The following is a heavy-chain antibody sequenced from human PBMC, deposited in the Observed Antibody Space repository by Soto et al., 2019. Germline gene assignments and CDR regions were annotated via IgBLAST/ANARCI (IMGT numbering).Heavy chain of an antibody. J-gene: IGHJ6*01. Sequence: QAQLVQSGAEVKEPGSSVTVSCAASGGTFSSYAISWVRQVPGKGLEWMGLVVPMFGTSNSSQKFHDRLTITADDSSSTAYMELSRLTSEDTAVYYCAIDQRPDRHYNYYGMDVWGQGTTVTVSP. V-gene: IGHV1-69*12. D-gene: IGHD2-2*02. CDR3: AIDQRPDRHYNYYGMDV. CDR2: VVPMFGTS. CDR1: GGTFSSYA.